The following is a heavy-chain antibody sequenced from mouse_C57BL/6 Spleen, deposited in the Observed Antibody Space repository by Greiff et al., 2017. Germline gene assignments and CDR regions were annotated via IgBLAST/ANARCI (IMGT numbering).Heavy chain of an antibody. CDR2: IYPGDGDT. CDR1: GYAFSSSW. J-gene: IGHJ3*01. V-gene: IGHV1-82*01. Sequence: VQLQQSGPELVKPGASVKISCKASGYAFSSSWMNWVKQRPGKGLEWIGRIYPGDGDTNYNGKFKGKATLTADKSSSTAYMQLSSLTSEDSAVXFCASPWDWFAYWGQGTLVTVSA. CDR3: ASPWDWFAY. D-gene: IGHD4-1*01.